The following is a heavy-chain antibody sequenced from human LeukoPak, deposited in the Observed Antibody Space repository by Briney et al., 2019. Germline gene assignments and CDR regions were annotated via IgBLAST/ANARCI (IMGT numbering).Heavy chain of an antibody. CDR2: ISHSGST. D-gene: IGHD1-26*01. J-gene: IGHJ6*03. CDR3: ARWGYYYYMDV. V-gene: IGHV4-34*01. CDR1: GGSFSNYY. Sequence: KPSETLSLTCAVYGGSFSNYYWSWIRQPPGKGLEWIGEISHSGSTNYNPSLKSRVTISVDTSKNQFSLKLSSVTAADTAVYYCARWGYYYYMDVWGKGTTVTVSS.